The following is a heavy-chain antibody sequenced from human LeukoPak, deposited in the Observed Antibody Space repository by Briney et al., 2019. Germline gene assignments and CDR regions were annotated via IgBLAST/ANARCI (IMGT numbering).Heavy chain of an antibody. D-gene: IGHD2-15*01. Sequence: GGSLRLSCAASGFIFSSYSMNWFRQAPGKGLEWVSSISRSSSDMYYADAVRGRFTISRDNSNNSLFLLMNSLRAEDTAVYYCASEGSLYYYYVMDVWGQGTTVTVSS. CDR2: ISRSSSDM. CDR3: ASEGSLYYYYVMDV. CDR1: GFIFSSYS. J-gene: IGHJ6*02. V-gene: IGHV3-21*06.